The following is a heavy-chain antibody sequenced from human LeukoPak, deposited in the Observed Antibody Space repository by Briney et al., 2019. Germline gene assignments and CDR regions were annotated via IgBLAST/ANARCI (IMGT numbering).Heavy chain of an antibody. CDR2: ISGSGGST. Sequence: GRSLRLSCAASGFTFSSYAMSWVRQAPGKGLEWVSAISGSGGSTYYADSVKGRFTISRDNAKNSLYLQMNSLRAEDTAVYYCARDSPYYDSSGSPIQHWGQGTLVTVSS. CDR1: GFTFSSYA. CDR3: ARDSPYYDSSGSPIQH. J-gene: IGHJ1*01. D-gene: IGHD3-22*01. V-gene: IGHV3-23*01.